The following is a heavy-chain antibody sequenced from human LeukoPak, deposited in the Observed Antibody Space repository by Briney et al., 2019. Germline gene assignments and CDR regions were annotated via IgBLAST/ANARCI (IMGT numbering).Heavy chain of an antibody. CDR3: ARVVMEGPLRYFDWLSSSWFDP. D-gene: IGHD3-9*01. CDR1: GFTFDDYG. CDR2: INWNGGST. V-gene: IGHV3-20*01. Sequence: GGSLRLSCAASGFTFDDYGMSWVRQAPGKGLEWVSGINWNGGSTGYADSVKGRFTISRDNAKNSLYLQMNSLRVEDTALYHCARVVMEGPLRYFDWLSSSWFDPWGQGTLVTVSS. J-gene: IGHJ5*02.